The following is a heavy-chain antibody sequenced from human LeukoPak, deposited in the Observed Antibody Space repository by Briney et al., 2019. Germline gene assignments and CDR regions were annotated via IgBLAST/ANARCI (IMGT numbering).Heavy chain of an antibody. Sequence: SETLSLTCAVYGGSFSGYYWSWIRQPPGKGLEWIGEINHSGSTNYNPSLKSRVTIPVDTSKNQFSLKLSSVTAADTAVYYCARGRPNVLRFLEWLSWFDPWGQGTLVTVSS. V-gene: IGHV4-34*01. CDR1: GGSFSGYY. CDR3: ARGRPNVLRFLEWLSWFDP. D-gene: IGHD3-3*01. CDR2: INHSGST. J-gene: IGHJ5*02.